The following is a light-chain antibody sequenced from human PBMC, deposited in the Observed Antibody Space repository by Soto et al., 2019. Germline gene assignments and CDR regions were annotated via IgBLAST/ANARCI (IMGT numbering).Light chain of an antibody. CDR2: KAS. Sequence: DIQMTQSPSTLSASVGVRVTITCRASQSISTWLAWYQQKPGKAPKLLIYKASSLRNGVPSRFSGSGSGTEFTLTIYSLQPDDFASYYCQQYNGYPHTCGQGTKLEIK. J-gene: IGKJ2*01. CDR1: QSISTW. V-gene: IGKV1-5*03. CDR3: QQYNGYPHT.